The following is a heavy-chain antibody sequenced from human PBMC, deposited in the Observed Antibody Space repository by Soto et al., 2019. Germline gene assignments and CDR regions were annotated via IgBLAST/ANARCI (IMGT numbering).Heavy chain of an antibody. D-gene: IGHD6-19*01. CDR2: ISGSYST. CDR3: AKGYSSGWSEGYFDY. Sequence: HPGGSLRLSCAASGFTFSSYAMSWFRQAPGKGLEWVSSISGSYSTYYADSVKGRFTISRDNSKNTLYLHMNSLRAEDTAVYYCAKGYSSGWSEGYFDYWGQGTLVTVSS. CDR1: GFTFSSYA. J-gene: IGHJ4*02. V-gene: IGHV3-23*01.